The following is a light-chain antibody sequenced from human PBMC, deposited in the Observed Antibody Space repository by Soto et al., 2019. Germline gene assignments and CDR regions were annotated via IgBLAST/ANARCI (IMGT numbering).Light chain of an antibody. Sequence: EIVLAQSPGTLSLSPGERATLSCRASRYVSSRYLAWYQQKPGQAPRLLIYGASTRATGIPARFSGSGSGTEFTLTISSLQSEDFAVYYCQQYNNWPPWTFGQGTKVDIK. CDR3: QQYNNWPPWT. CDR2: GAS. CDR1: RYVSSRY. J-gene: IGKJ1*01. V-gene: IGKV3-15*01.